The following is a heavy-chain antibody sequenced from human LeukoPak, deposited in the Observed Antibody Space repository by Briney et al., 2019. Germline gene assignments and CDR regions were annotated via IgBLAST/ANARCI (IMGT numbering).Heavy chain of an antibody. CDR1: GASISSITYY. D-gene: IGHD2-2*01. CDR2: IYYSGST. V-gene: IGHV4-39*01. Sequence: SETLSHTCTVSGASISSITYYWGWIRQPPGKGLEWIGSIYYSGSTYYTTSLKSRVTISIDTSNNQFSLKLTSVTAADTAVYYCARYHSTWGLNYWGQGTLVTVSS. J-gene: IGHJ4*02. CDR3: ARYHSTWGLNY.